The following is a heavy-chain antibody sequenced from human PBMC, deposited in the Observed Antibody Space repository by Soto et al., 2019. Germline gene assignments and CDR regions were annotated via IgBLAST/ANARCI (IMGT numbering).Heavy chain of an antibody. Sequence: QVQLQESGPGLVKPSETLSLTCTVSGGSIRDYFWTWIRQPPGKGLECIGYSYYSGRTNYNPSLKTRVSISVDTSKNHFSLQLRSVTAADTAVYYCARVGGDDFGDSGGFDYWGQGTLVTVSS. V-gene: IGHV4-59*01. CDR2: SYYSGRT. D-gene: IGHD4-17*01. CDR1: GGSIRDYF. J-gene: IGHJ4*02. CDR3: ARVGGDDFGDSGGFDY.